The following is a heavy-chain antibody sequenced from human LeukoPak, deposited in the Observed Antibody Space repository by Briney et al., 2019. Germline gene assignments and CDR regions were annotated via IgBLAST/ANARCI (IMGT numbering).Heavy chain of an antibody. D-gene: IGHD2-2*01. Sequence: SETLSLTCAVSGYSISRGYPWAWIRQSPGKRPERFCSSYHTGSAHYNPSLKSRVTILVETSKNQFSLKLYSVTAADTAVYYCARDPRWLTPDCTSTSCYENYFDPWGQGTLVTVSS. V-gene: IGHV4-38-2*02. CDR2: SYHTGSA. CDR3: ARDPRWLTPDCTSTSCYENYFDP. J-gene: IGHJ5*02. CDR1: GYSISRGYP.